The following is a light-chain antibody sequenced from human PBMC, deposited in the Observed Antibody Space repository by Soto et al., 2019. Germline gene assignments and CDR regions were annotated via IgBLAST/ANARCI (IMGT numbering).Light chain of an antibody. Sequence: DIQMTQSPPSLSASVGDRVTITCRASQTIGTYLNWYQKKPGRAPKLLIYKSSILESGVPSRFSGSGSGTEFTLTISSLQPDDFATYYCQQFNTSPWTFGQGTKVEIK. V-gene: IGKV1-5*03. J-gene: IGKJ1*01. CDR3: QQFNTSPWT. CDR2: KSS. CDR1: QTIGTY.